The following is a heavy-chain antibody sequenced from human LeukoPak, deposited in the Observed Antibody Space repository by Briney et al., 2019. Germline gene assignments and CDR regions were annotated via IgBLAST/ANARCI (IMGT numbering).Heavy chain of an antibody. J-gene: IGHJ3*02. Sequence: GASVKVSCKASGGTFRSYTISWVRQAPGQGLEWMGGIIPIFGTANYAQKFQGRVTIPPDPSTSPPYMGLSSLRTEDTEVDYCARDLDYSGSYSNAFDIWGQGTMVTVSS. CDR2: IIPIFGTA. CDR3: ARDLDYSGSYSNAFDI. CDR1: GGTFRSYT. D-gene: IGHD1-26*01. V-gene: IGHV1-69*13.